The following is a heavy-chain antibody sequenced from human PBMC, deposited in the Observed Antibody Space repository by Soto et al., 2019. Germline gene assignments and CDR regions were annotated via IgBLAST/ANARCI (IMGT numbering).Heavy chain of an antibody. Sequence: QVQLVESGGGVVQPGKSLRLSCAASGFRLSDFAMHWVRQAPGKGLEWVAAISYDGSKKYFADSVKGRFTISRDNSNNTLYLQMKSLRPDDTAVYPCASPVGDFDPYFGYWGPGTLVTVSS. CDR2: ISYDGSKK. D-gene: IGHD4-17*01. CDR3: ASPVGDFDPYFGY. J-gene: IGHJ4*02. CDR1: GFRLSDFA. V-gene: IGHV3-30-3*01.